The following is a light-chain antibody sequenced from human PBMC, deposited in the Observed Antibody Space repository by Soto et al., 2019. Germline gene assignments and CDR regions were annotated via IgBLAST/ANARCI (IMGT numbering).Light chain of an antibody. CDR1: SSDVGGYNY. V-gene: IGLV2-14*01. Sequence: QSALTQPASVSGSPGQSITISCTGTSSDVGGYNYVSWYQQHPGKAPNLIIFDVSNRPSGVSNRFSGSKSGNSASLTISGLQAEYEADYYCSSYTCSNTPVVFGGGTQLTVL. CDR3: SSYTCSNTPVV. CDR2: DVS. J-gene: IGLJ2*01.